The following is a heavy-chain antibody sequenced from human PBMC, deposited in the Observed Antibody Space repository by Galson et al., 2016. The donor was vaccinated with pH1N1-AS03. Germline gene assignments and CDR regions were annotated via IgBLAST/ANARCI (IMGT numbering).Heavy chain of an antibody. CDR3: LTISLDY. J-gene: IGHJ4*02. CDR1: GFTFRNVW. Sequence: SLRLSCAASGFTFRNVWLTWVRQAPGKGLEWVGHIKAKAYGGTADYAAPVKGRFANATDDTKSTSYLHMKSLKTEDTARYSCLTISLDYWGQGTQVTVSS. D-gene: IGHD3-3*01. CDR2: IKAKAYGGTA. V-gene: IGHV3-15*01.